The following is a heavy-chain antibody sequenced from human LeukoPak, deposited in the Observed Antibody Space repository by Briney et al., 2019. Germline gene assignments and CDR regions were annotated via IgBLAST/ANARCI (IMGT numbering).Heavy chain of an antibody. CDR3: ARGQMAGY. J-gene: IGHJ4*02. V-gene: IGHV3-7*05. D-gene: IGHD5-24*01. Sequence: GGSLRLSCAASGFPFSSYWMSWVRQAPGEGLEWVANIKPDGSEKSYVDSVKGRFTISRDNAKNSLYLQMNSLRAEDTAVYYCARGQMAGYWGQGTLVTVSS. CDR1: GFPFSSYW. CDR2: IKPDGSEK.